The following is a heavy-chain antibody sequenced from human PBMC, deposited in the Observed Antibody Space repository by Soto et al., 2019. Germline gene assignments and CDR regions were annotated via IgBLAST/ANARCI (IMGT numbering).Heavy chain of an antibody. D-gene: IGHD1-26*01. CDR3: GRDLRDWDSGSYSYDY. V-gene: IGHV3-7*04. J-gene: IGHJ4*02. Sequence: EVQLVESGGGLVQPGGSLRLSCAASGFTFSSYWMSWVRQAPGKGLERVANIKQDGGEKNYVDSVKGRFTISRDNAKKSLYLQMNSLRAEDTAVYYCGRDLRDWDSGSYSYDYWGQGTLVTVSS. CDR1: GFTFSSYW. CDR2: IKQDGGEK.